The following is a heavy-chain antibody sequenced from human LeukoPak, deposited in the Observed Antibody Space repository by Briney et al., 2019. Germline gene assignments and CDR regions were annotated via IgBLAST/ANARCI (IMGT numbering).Heavy chain of an antibody. Sequence: GGSLRLSCAASGFTFSSYSMNWVRQAPGKGLEWVSSISSSSSYIYYADSVKGRFTISRDNAKNSLYLQMNSLRAEDTAVYYCARGLGSPVGRNYWGQGTLVTVSS. CDR2: ISSSSSYI. J-gene: IGHJ4*02. CDR1: GFTFSSYS. V-gene: IGHV3-21*04. CDR3: ARGLGSPVGRNY. D-gene: IGHD1-26*01.